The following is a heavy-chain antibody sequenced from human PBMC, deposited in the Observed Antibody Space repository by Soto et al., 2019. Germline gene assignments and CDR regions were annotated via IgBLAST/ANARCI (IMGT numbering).Heavy chain of an antibody. V-gene: IGHV3-9*01. CDR2: ISWDSGKV. Sequence: EVQLVESGGGLVQPGRSLRLSCTASGFTFDDFAMHWVRQAPGEGLELFSCISWDSGKVGYADSVKGRFTISRDNAKNGLYPQITSVRVEATALYYCAKDKGLTAGQLGVVDVWGQGSMVTVSS. CDR1: GFTFDDFA. J-gene: IGHJ3*01. CDR3: AKDKGLTAGQLGVVDV. D-gene: IGHD2-8*01.